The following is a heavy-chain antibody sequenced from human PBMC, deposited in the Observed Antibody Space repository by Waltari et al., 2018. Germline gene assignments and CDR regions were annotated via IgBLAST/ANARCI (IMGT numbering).Heavy chain of an antibody. J-gene: IGHJ4*02. CDR3: ARSPHYGSGSYPFDY. CDR2: IYYSGST. Sequence: QVQLQESGPGLVKPSETLSLTCTVPGGAISSYYWSWIRQPPGKGLEWIGYIYYSGSTNYNPSLKSRVTISVDTSKNQFSLKLSSVTAADTAVYYCARSPHYGSGSYPFDYWGQGTLVTVSS. D-gene: IGHD3-10*01. V-gene: IGHV4-59*01. CDR1: GGAISSYY.